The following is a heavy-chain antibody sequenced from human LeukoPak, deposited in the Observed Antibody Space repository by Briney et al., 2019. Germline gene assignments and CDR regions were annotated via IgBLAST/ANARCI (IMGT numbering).Heavy chain of an antibody. J-gene: IGHJ4*02. CDR2: VSYDGSNK. CDR1: GFTFSSYG. D-gene: IGHD3-10*01. CDR3: SQEDYYGSGSYLRG. Sequence: GGSLRLSCAASGFTFSSYGMHWVRQAPGKGLEWVAVVSYDGSNKFYTDSMKGRFTISRDNSKNTLYLQMNSLRTEDTAIYYCSQEDYYGSGSYLRGWGQGTLVTVSS. V-gene: IGHV3-30*18.